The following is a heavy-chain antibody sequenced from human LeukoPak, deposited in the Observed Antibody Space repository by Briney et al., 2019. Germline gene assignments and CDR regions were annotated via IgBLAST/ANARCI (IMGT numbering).Heavy chain of an antibody. J-gene: IGHJ3*01. CDR2: INPDGGNT. V-gene: IGHV1-46*01. CDR1: GYTFTNSY. CDR3: ARIRDGYNDAYDL. D-gene: IGHD5-24*01. Sequence: ASVKVSCKASGYTFTNSYIHWVRQPPGQVLEWMGLINPDGGNTNYAQNFQGRVTLTRDTSTSTVYMELSSLRSEDTAIYYCARIRDGYNDAYDLWGQGTVVTVPS.